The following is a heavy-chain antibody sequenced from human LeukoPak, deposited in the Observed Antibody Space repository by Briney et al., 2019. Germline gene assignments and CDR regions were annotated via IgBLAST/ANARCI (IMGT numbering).Heavy chain of an antibody. J-gene: IGHJ6*03. CDR3: ARVVGHDYYMDV. CDR2: IYYSGNT. CDR1: GASISSYF. D-gene: IGHD2-15*01. Sequence: SETLSLICTVSGASISSYFWSWIRQPPGKGLEWIGYIYYSGNTNSNPSLKSRVTILVDTSKNQFSLRLNSVTAADTAAYYCARVVGHDYYMDVWGKGTTVTVSS. V-gene: IGHV4-59*01.